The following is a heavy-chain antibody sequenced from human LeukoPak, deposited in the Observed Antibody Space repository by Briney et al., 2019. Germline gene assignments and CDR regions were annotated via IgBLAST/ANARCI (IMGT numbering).Heavy chain of an antibody. CDR2: INPSGGST. D-gene: IGHD5-18*01. J-gene: IGHJ4*02. CDR1: GYTFTSYY. CDR3: AREIGPRQLHLWGSAFDY. V-gene: IGHV1-46*01. Sequence: VASVKVSCKASGYTFTSYYMHWVRQAPGQGLEWMGIINPSGGSTSYAQKFQGRVTMTRDTSTSTVYMELSSLRSEDTAVYYCAREIGPRQLHLWGSAFDYWGQGTLVTVSS.